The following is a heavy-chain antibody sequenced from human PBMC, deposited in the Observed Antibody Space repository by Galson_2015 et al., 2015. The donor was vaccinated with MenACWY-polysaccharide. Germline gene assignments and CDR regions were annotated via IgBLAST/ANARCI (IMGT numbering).Heavy chain of an antibody. CDR2: ITVSGDNT. D-gene: IGHD6-13*01. CDR1: GFTFTNYA. CDR3: AKGLRGPAAGTDYFDY. Sequence: SLRLSCAASGFTFTNYAMSWVRQTPGEGLEWVSAITVSGDNTYNADSVKGRFAISRDNSKNTLSLQMNSLRTGDTAVYYCAKGLRGPAAGTDYFDYWGQGTLVTVSS. J-gene: IGHJ4*02. V-gene: IGHV3-23*01.